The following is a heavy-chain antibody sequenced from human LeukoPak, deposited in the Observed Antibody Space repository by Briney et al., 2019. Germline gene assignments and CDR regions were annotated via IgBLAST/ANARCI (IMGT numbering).Heavy chain of an antibody. CDR3: ARTLEAAADFDY. J-gene: IGHJ4*02. CDR2: IKQDGSEK. Sequence: GGSLRLSCAASGFTFSSYWMSWVRQAPGKGLEWVANIKQDGSEKYYADSVKGRFTISRDNAKNALYLKMNSLRAEDTAVYYCARTLEAAADFDYWGQGTLVTVSS. CDR1: GFTFSSYW. V-gene: IGHV3-7*03. D-gene: IGHD6-13*01.